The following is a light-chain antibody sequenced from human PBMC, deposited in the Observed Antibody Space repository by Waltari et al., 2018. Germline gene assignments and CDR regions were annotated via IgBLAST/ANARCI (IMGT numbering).Light chain of an antibody. V-gene: IGKV3-15*01. CDR1: QGVSSN. CDR3: QHYNSWPPYS. J-gene: IGKJ2*03. Sequence: EIVMTQSPATLSVSPGERATLSCRASQGVSSNLAWYQQKPGQAPRLLIYGASTRATGIPARFSGSGSGTEFTLTISSLQSEDFALYYCQHYNSWPPYSFGQGTKLEIK. CDR2: GAS.